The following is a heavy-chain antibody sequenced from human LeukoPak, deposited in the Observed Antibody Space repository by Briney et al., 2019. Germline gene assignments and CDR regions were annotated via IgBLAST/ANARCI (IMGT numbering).Heavy chain of an antibody. CDR1: GFTFSDYY. Sequence: GGSLRLSCAASGFTFSDYYMSWIRQAPGKGLEWVSYISSSGSTIYYADSVNGRFTISRDNAKNSLYLQMNSLRAEDTAVHYCARESGYSGYDSAFDIWGQGTMVTVSS. V-gene: IGHV3-11*01. J-gene: IGHJ3*02. D-gene: IGHD5-12*01. CDR2: ISSSGSTI. CDR3: ARESGYSGYDSAFDI.